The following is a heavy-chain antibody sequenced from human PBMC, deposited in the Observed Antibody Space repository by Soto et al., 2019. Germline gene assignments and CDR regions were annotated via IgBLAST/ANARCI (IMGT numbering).Heavy chain of an antibody. D-gene: IGHD2-2*01. CDR1: GFIFSSYW. V-gene: IGHV3-74*01. CDR2: INSDGSST. Sequence: GGSLRLSCAASGFIFSSYWMHWVRRAPGKGLVWVSRINSDGSSTSYADSVKGRFTISRDNAKNTLYLQMNSLRAEDTAVYYCARWRNQLPNYYGMDVWGQGTTVTVSS. J-gene: IGHJ6*02. CDR3: ARWRNQLPNYYGMDV.